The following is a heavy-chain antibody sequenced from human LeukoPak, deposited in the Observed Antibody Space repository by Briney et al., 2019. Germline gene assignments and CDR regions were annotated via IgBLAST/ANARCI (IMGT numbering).Heavy chain of an antibody. CDR2: ISGSGGSK. CDR3: AKDRWFGELFDY. J-gene: IGHJ4*02. CDR1: GFTFSSYA. Sequence: GGSLRLSCAASGFTFSSYAMSWVRQAPGKGLEWVSAISGSGGSKYYADSVKGRFTISRDNSKNTLYLQMNSLRAEDTAVYYCAKDRWFGELFDYWGQGTLVTVSS. D-gene: IGHD3-10*01. V-gene: IGHV3-23*01.